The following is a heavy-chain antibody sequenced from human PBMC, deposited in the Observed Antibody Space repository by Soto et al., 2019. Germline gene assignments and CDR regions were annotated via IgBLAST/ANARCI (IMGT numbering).Heavy chain of an antibody. V-gene: IGHV4-30-4*01. CDR3: ARSTGGWLGY. J-gene: IGHJ4*02. D-gene: IGHD3-10*01. Sequence: SETLSLTCTVSGGSISSGDYYWSWIRQPPGKGLEWIGYVYYSGSTYYNPSLKSRVTISVDTSKNQFSLKLSSVTAADTAVYYCARSTGGWLGYWGQGTLVTVSS. CDR1: GGSISSGDYY. CDR2: VYYSGST.